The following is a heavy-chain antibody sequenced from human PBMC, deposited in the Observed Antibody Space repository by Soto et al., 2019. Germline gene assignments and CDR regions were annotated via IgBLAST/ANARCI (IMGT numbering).Heavy chain of an antibody. CDR2: ISGGGDGT. CDR3: ARKVVGSTSRPDYWYSDL. Sequence: EVQLLESGGDSVQPGGSVRLSCAGSGFTFINYAMNWVRQAPGKGLEWVSTISGGGDGTFFADSVSGRFTFSRDNSKNTVTLQMNSLGVDDTAVYYCARKVVGSTSRPDYWYSDLWCRGTLVTVSS. D-gene: IGHD2-21*01. J-gene: IGHJ2*01. CDR1: GFTFINYA. V-gene: IGHV3-23*01.